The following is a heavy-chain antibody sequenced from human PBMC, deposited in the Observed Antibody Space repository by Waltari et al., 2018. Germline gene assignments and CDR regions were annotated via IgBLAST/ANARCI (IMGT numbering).Heavy chain of an antibody. CDR3: AKEVYYDSSDAFDI. CDR1: GCTFSSYW. Sequence: EVQLVESGGGLVQPGGSLRLSCAASGCTFSSYWMSWVRQAPGKGLEWVANIKQDGSNKYYADSVKGRFTISRDNSKNTLYLQMNSLRAEDTAVYYCAKEVYYDSSDAFDIWGQGTMVTVSS. D-gene: IGHD3-22*01. CDR2: IKQDGSNK. V-gene: IGHV3-7*01. J-gene: IGHJ3*02.